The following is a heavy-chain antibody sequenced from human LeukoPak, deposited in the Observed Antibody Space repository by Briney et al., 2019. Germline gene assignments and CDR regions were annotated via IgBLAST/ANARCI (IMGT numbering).Heavy chain of an antibody. V-gene: IGHV4-34*01. CDR2: INHSGST. CDR3: ARAGVSGSLY. CDR1: GGSFSGYC. D-gene: IGHD5-12*01. J-gene: IGHJ4*02. Sequence: SETLSLTCAVYGGSFSGYCWSWIRQPPGKGLEWIGEINHSGSTNYNPSLKSRVTISVDTSKNQFSLKLSSVTAADTAVYYCARAGVSGSLYWGQGTLVTVSS.